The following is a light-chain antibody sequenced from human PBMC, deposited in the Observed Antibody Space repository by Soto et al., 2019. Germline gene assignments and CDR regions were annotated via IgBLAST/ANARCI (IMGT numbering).Light chain of an antibody. CDR1: QSVSSD. CDR2: GAS. CDR3: QQRGNWPLT. Sequence: EIVMTQSPATLSVSPGERATLSCRASQSVSSDLAWYHQKPGQAPRLLIYGASSRATGIPDRFSGSGSGTDFTLTISSLEPEDFAVYYCQQRGNWPLTFGGGTKV. J-gene: IGKJ4*01. V-gene: IGKV3-11*01.